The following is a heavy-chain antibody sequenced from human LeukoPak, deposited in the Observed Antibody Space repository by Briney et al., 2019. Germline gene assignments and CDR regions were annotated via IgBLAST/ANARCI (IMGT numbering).Heavy chain of an antibody. D-gene: IGHD3-10*01. J-gene: IGHJ5*02. CDR1: GGSISSSDYY. V-gene: IGHV4-61*08. Sequence: SETLSLTCTVSGGSISSSDYYWSWIRQPPGKGLEWIGYIYYSGSANYNPSLKSRVTISVDTSKNQFSLKLSSVTAADTAVYYCARQYYYGSGSYSENWFDPWGQGALVTVSS. CDR3: ARQYYYGSGSYSENWFDP. CDR2: IYYSGSA.